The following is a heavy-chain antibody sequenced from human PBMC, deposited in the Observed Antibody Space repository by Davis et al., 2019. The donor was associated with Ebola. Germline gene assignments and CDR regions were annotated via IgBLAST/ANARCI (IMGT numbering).Heavy chain of an antibody. D-gene: IGHD5-12*01. J-gene: IGHJ3*02. CDR2: FDPEDGEP. Sequence: ASVKVSCKVSGYTLAELSMHWVRQAPGKGLEWMGCFDPEDGEPIYAQKFQGRVTVTRDTSTTTVYMDLSSLRSEDTALYYCTTPGGQDSGYDVFDIWGQGTMVTVSS. CDR1: GYTLAELS. V-gene: IGHV1-24*01. CDR3: TTPGGQDSGYDVFDI.